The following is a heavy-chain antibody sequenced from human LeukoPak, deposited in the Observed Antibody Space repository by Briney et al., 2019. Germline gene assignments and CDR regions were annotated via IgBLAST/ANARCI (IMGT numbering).Heavy chain of an antibody. V-gene: IGHV3-48*04. CDR3: ARTAGRAYYDFWSGYSFDY. D-gene: IGHD3-3*01. CDR1: GFTFSSYS. J-gene: IGHJ4*02. CDR2: ISSTGAI. Sequence: GGSLRLSCAASGFTFSSYSMNWVRQAPGKGLEWVSYISSTGAIHYADSVKGRFTISRDNAKNSLYLEMNTLRAEDTAVYYCARTAGRAYYDFWSGYSFDYWGQGTLVTVSS.